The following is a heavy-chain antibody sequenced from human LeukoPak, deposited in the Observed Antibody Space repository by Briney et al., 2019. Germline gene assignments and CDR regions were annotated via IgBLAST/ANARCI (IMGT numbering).Heavy chain of an antibody. D-gene: IGHD3-10*01. CDR2: ISAYNGNT. Sequence: ASVRVSCKASGYTFTSYGISWVRQAPGQGLEWMGWISAYNGNTNYAQKLQDRVTMTTDTSTSTAYMELRSLRSDDTAVYYCATTTMVRGVMLFQHWGQGTLVTVSS. J-gene: IGHJ1*01. CDR1: GYTFTSYG. V-gene: IGHV1-18*01. CDR3: ATTTMVRGVMLFQH.